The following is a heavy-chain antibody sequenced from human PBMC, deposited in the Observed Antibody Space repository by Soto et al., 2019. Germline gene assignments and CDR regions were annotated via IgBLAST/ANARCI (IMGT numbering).Heavy chain of an antibody. CDR2: IYHSGST. CDR3: ARVIEQVESSSSRGKWFDP. J-gene: IGHJ5*02. V-gene: IGHV4-4*02. CDR1: GGSISSSNW. D-gene: IGHD6-6*01. Sequence: PSETLSLTCAVSGGSISSSNWWSWVRQPPGKGLEWIGEIYHSGSTNYNPSLKSRVTISVDKSKNQFSLKLSSVPAADTAVYYCARVIEQVESSSSRGKWFDPRGHVSRVTV.